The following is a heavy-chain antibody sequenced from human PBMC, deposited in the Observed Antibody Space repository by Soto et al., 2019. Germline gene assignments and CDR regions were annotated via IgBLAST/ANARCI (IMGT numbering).Heavy chain of an antibody. CDR1: VGSLSGATYS. CDR2: IFPSGNT. V-gene: IGHV4-30-2*01. CDR3: ARSREFDY. J-gene: IGHJ4*02. Sequence: AQSLSLTCGVSVGSLSGATYSWNWIRQTPGKGLEWIGYIFPSGNTYYNPSLRSRVTISIDVSKNQFSLSLRSLTAEDKAVDYCARSREFDYWSQGTLVTVPS.